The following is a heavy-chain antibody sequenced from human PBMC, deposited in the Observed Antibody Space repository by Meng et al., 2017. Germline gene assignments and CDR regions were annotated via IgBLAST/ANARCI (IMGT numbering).Heavy chain of an antibody. CDR2: ISWDGGST. Sequence: GGSLRLSCAASGFTFDDYAMHWVRQAPGKGLEWVSLISWDGGSTYYADSVKGRFTISRDNSKDSLYLQMHSLRAEDTALYYCAKDMTGGYYSDGMDVWGQGTTVTVSS. D-gene: IGHD3-16*01. CDR1: GFTFDDYA. CDR3: AKDMTGGYYSDGMDV. V-gene: IGHV3-43D*04. J-gene: IGHJ6*02.